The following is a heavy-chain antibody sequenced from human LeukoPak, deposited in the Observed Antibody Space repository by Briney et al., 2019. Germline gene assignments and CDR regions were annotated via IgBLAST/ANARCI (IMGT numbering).Heavy chain of an antibody. CDR2: ISSSSSYI. J-gene: IGHJ4*02. V-gene: IGHV3-21*01. CDR1: GFTFSTYS. D-gene: IGHD2-2*01. Sequence: TGGSLRLSCAASGFTFSTYSMNWVRQAPGKGLEWVSSISSSSSYIYYADSVKGRFTISRDNAKNSLYLQMNSLRAEDTAVYYCARAKWSSTSCEGYFDYWGRGTLVTVSS. CDR3: ARAKWSSTSCEGYFDY.